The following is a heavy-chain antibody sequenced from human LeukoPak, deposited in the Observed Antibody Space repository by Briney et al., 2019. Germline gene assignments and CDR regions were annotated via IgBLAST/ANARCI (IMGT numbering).Heavy chain of an antibody. CDR3: AREYYYGSGSYPT. J-gene: IGHJ5*02. D-gene: IGHD3-10*01. Sequence: SETLSLTCTVSGGCISSGGYYWSWSRQHPGKGLEWIGYIYYSGSTYYNPSLKSRVTISVDTSKNQFSLKLSSVTAADTAVYYCAREYYYGSGSYPTWGQGTLVTVSS. V-gene: IGHV4-31*03. CDR1: GGCISSGGYY. CDR2: IYYSGST.